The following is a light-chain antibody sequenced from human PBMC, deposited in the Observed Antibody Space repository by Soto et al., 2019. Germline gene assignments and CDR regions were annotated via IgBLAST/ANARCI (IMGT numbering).Light chain of an antibody. CDR3: AAWDDSLNGSYV. CDR2: DVS. Sequence: QSALTQPASVSGSPGQSITISCTGTSSDVGGSNYVSWYQQLPGKAPKLMIYDVSDRPSGVSNRFSGSKSGNTASLAISGLQSEDEADYYCAAWDDSLNGSYVFGTGTKVTVL. V-gene: IGLV2-14*01. CDR1: SSDVGGSNY. J-gene: IGLJ1*01.